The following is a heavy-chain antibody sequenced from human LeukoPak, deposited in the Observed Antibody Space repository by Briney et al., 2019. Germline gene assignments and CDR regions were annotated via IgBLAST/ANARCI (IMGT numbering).Heavy chain of an antibody. D-gene: IGHD2-15*01. J-gene: IGHJ4*02. Sequence: GRSLRLSCAASGFTFSSYAMHWVRQAPGKGLDGVAVISYVGSNKYYADSVKGRFTISRDNSKNTLYLQMNSLRAEDTAVYYCARDGLGYCSGGSCFEVHYFDYWGQGTLVTVSS. CDR1: GFTFSSYA. CDR2: ISYVGSNK. V-gene: IGHV3-30*04. CDR3: ARDGLGYCSGGSCFEVHYFDY.